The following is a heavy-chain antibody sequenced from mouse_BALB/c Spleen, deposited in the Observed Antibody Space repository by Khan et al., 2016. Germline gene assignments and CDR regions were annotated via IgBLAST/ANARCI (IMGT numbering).Heavy chain of an antibody. D-gene: IGHD2-2*01. CDR3: ATWLDAMDY. J-gene: IGHJ4*01. Sequence: EVQLQESGPCLVKPSQSLSLTCTVTGYSIPSDYAWTWIRQFPGNKLEWIGYISYSGTTTYNPSLTSRISITRDKSKHQFFLQLNSVTTADTSTYYCATWLDAMDYWSQGTSVTVSS. V-gene: IGHV3-2*02. CDR1: GYSIPSDYA. CDR2: ISYSGTT.